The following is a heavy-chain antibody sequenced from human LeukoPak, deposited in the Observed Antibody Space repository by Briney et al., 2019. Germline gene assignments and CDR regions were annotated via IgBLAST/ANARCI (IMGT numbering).Heavy chain of an antibody. CDR2: IYSGGST. CDR3: ARVRSIAAAGTLYFDY. CDR1: GFTVSSNY. Sequence: PGGSLRLSCAASGFTVSSNYMSWVRQAPGKGLEWVSVIYSGGSTYYADSVKGRFTISRDNSKNTLYLQMNSLRAEDTAVYYCARVRSIAAAGTLYFDYWGQGTLVTVSS. D-gene: IGHD6-13*01. V-gene: IGHV3-53*01. J-gene: IGHJ4*02.